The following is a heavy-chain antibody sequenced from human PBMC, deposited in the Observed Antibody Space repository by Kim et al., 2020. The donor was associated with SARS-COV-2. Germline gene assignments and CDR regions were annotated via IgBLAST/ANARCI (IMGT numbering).Heavy chain of an antibody. CDR1: GFTFSSYW. J-gene: IGHJ4*02. Sequence: GGSLRLSCAASGFTFSSYWMSWVRQAPGKGLEWVANIKQDGSEKYYVDSVKGRFTISRDNAKNSLYLQMNSLRAEDTAVYYCAREGMWGGSYWDFDYWGQGTLVTVSS. CDR3: AREGMWGGSYWDFDY. CDR2: IKQDGSEK. D-gene: IGHD1-26*01. V-gene: IGHV3-7*01.